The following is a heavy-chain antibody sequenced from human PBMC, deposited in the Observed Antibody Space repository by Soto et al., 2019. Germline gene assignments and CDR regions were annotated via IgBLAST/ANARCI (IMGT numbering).Heavy chain of an antibody. CDR1: GGSISSYY. J-gene: IGHJ4*02. Sequence: SLTCTVSGGSISSYYWSWIRQPPGKGMEWIGYIYYSGSTNYNPSLKSRVTISVDTSKNQFSLKLNSMTAADTVVYYCARHNYGSGSTYFDYWGQGTLVTVSS. CDR3: ARHNYGSGSTYFDY. D-gene: IGHD3-10*01. V-gene: IGHV4-59*08. CDR2: IYYSGST.